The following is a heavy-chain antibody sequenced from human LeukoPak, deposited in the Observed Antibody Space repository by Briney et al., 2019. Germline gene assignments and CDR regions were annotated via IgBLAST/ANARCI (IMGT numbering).Heavy chain of an antibody. Sequence: PSETLSLTCTVSGGSISSGGYYWSWIRQHPGTGLEWIGYIYYSGSTYYNPSLKSRVTISVDTSKNQFSLKLSSVTAADTAVYYCARFRTYPDREYYYDSSANFDYWGQGTLVTVSS. CDR1: GGSISSGGYY. V-gene: IGHV4-31*03. CDR2: IYYSGST. J-gene: IGHJ4*02. CDR3: ARFRTYPDREYYYDSSANFDY. D-gene: IGHD3-22*01.